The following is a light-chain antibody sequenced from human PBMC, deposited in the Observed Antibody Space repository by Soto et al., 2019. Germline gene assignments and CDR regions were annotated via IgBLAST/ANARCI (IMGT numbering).Light chain of an antibody. CDR2: DAS. CDR1: QSVSNNY. V-gene: IGKV3-20*01. Sequence: EIVLTQSPGTLSLSPGEIATLSFMSSQSVSNNYLAWYQQKPGQAPRLLIYDASSRATGIPDRFSGGGSGTDFTLTISRLEPEDFAVYCCQQFSSYPLTFGGGTKVDIK. J-gene: IGKJ4*01. CDR3: QQFSSYPLT.